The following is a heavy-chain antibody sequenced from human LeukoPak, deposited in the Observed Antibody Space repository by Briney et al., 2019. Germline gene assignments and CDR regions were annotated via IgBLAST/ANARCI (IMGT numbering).Heavy chain of an antibody. D-gene: IGHD6-19*01. CDR3: ARVSYSSEDY. V-gene: IGHV3-23*01. CDR1: GXXFSSXX. Sequence: ASGXXFSSXXXRXVXQAXXXXXEWVSAISGGGGSTYYADSVKCRFTISRDNSKNTLYLQMNSLRAEDTAVYYCARVSYSSEDYWGQGTLVTVSS. CDR2: ISGGGGST. J-gene: IGHJ4*02.